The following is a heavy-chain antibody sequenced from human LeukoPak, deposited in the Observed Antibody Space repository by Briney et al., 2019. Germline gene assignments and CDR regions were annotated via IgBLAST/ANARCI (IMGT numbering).Heavy chain of an antibody. CDR3: ARDSSYDYATPRDAFDI. Sequence: GASVKVSCKASGYTFTSYDINWVRQATGQELEWLGWMNPNSGTTGYAQKFQGRVTITRNTSISTAYMELSRLRSDDTAVYYCARDSSYDYATPRDAFDIWGQGTMVTVSS. V-gene: IGHV1-8*03. J-gene: IGHJ3*02. CDR2: MNPNSGTT. D-gene: IGHD3-16*01. CDR1: GYTFTSYD.